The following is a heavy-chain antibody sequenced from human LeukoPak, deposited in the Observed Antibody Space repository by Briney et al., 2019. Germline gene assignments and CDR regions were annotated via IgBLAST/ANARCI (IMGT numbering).Heavy chain of an antibody. J-gene: IGHJ4*02. D-gene: IGHD6-13*01. CDR3: ARHAGGISATGTRPFDY. CDR1: GASFSSSTYY. CDR2: IYYSGSA. Sequence: SETLPLTCTVSGASFSSSTYYWGWIRQPPGKGLEWIGSIYYSGSAYYNPSLKSRVTMSVDTSKNQFSLKLSSVTAADTAVYYCARHAGGISATGTRPFDYWGQGTLVTVSS. V-gene: IGHV4-39*01.